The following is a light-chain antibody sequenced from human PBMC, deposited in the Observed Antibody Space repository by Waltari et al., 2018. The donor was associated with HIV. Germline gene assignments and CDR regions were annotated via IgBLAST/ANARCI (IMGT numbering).Light chain of an antibody. Sequence: EIVLTQSPGTLSLSPEDRATLSCRASQIVGGNSLAWYQKKPGQAPRLLIYGPSTRAAGIPDRFSGSGSETDFTLTISRLEPEDCAVYYCQQYGSSEGFTFGPGTRVDI. CDR2: GPS. CDR1: QIVGGNS. J-gene: IGKJ3*01. V-gene: IGKV3-20*01. CDR3: QQYGSSEGFT.